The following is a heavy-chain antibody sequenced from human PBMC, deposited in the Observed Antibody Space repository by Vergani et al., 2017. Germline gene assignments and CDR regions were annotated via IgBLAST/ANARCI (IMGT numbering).Heavy chain of an antibody. CDR2: IYWNDDK. V-gene: IGHV2-5*01. CDR1: GFSLSTSGVG. D-gene: IGHD3-3*01. CDR3: AHSSLFGVVIMSEFDY. Sequence: QITLKESGPTLVKPTQTLTLTCTFSGFSLSTSGVGVGWIRQPPGKALEWLALIYWNDDKRYSPSLKSRLTITKDTSKNQVVLTMTNMDPVDTATYYCAHSSLFGVVIMSEFDYWGQGTLVTVSS. J-gene: IGHJ4*02.